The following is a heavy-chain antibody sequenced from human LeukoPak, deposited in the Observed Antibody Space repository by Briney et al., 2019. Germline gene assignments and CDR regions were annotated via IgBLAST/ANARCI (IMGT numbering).Heavy chain of an antibody. CDR3: ARRLVDSGASQVSDD. J-gene: IGHJ4*02. CDR1: SGSFSGYY. D-gene: IGHD2-15*01. Sequence: PSETLSLTCAVYSGSFSGYYWSWIRQPPGKGLEWIGEINDSGSVNCNPSLKNRVILSVDTSKNQFSLRLSSVAAADTAVYYCARRLVDSGASQVSDDWGQGTLVTVSS. CDR2: INDSGSV. V-gene: IGHV4-34*01.